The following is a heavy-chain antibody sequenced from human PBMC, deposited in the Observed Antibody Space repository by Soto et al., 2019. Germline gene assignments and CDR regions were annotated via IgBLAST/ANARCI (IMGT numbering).Heavy chain of an antibody. D-gene: IGHD3-10*01. V-gene: IGHV1-58*01. CDR2: IVVGSGNT. CDR1: GFTFTSSA. CDR3: AAVSLAGYGSGSYFDY. Sequence: SVKVSCKASGFTFTSSAVQWVRQARGQRLEWIGWIVVGSGNTNYAQKFQERVTITRDMSTSTAYMELSSLRSEDTAVYYCAAVSLAGYGSGSYFDYWGQGTLVTVSS. J-gene: IGHJ4*02.